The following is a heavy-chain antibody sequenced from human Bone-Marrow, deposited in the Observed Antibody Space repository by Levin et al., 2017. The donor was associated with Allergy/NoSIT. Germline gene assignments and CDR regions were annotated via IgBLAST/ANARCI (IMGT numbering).Heavy chain of an antibody. Sequence: PGESLKISCAASGFTFSSNSMNWVRQAPGKGLEWVSSISSRSNYIYYADSVKGRFTISRDNAKHSLYLQMNSLRVDDTAVYYCASDRAASAVAGPYCFDYWGQGTLVTVSS. CDR2: ISSRSNYI. J-gene: IGHJ4*02. CDR3: ASDRAASAVAGPYCFDY. CDR1: GFTFSSNS. D-gene: IGHD6-19*01. V-gene: IGHV3-21*01.